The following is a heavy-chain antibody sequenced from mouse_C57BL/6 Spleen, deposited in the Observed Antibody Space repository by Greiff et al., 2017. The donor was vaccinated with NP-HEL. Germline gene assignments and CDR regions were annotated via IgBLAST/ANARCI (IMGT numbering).Heavy chain of an antibody. CDR3: SRAYYSNYDY. CDR1: GYTFTNYW. J-gene: IGHJ2*01. Sequence: LQESGAELVRPGTSVKMSCKASGYTFTNYWIGWAKQRPGHGLEGIGDIYPGGGNTNNNEKFKGKATLTAAKSSSTAYMQFSSLTSEDSAIYYCSRAYYSNYDYWGQGTTLTVSS. V-gene: IGHV1-63*01. D-gene: IGHD2-5*01. CDR2: IYPGGGNT.